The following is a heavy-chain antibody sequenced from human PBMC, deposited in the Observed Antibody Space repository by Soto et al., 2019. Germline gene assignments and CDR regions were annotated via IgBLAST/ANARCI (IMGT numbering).Heavy chain of an antibody. Sequence: QVQLQESGPGLVKPSETLSLTCTVSGGSISSYYWSWIRQPPGKGLEWIGYIYYSGSTNYNPSLXRXVXITXDTSKNQSSLKLSSVTAADTAVYYCARRYGSCFDYWGQGTLVTVSS. V-gene: IGHV4-59*08. CDR3: ARRYGSCFDY. CDR2: IYYSGST. CDR1: GGSISSYY. J-gene: IGHJ4*02. D-gene: IGHD5-18*01.